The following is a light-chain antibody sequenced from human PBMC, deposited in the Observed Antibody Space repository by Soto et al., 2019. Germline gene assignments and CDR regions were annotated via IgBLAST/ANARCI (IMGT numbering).Light chain of an antibody. CDR3: QKYYSVWT. J-gene: IGKJ1*01. CDR2: AAS. CDR1: LGISNY. Sequence: QKTQTSSSLSAYVGNRVTITFRASLGISNYLAWSRQQPGKVPNLLIYAASTLQSGVPSRLSVSGSGTDFTLTIRSLQPEESASYYCQKYYSVWTFGQGTKVDI. V-gene: IGKV1-27*01.